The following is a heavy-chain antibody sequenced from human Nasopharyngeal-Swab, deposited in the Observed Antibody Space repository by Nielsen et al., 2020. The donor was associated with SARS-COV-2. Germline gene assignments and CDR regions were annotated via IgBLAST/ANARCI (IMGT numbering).Heavy chain of an antibody. CDR1: GFIFSSYG. D-gene: IGHD6-13*01. Sequence: GGSLRLSCAASGFIFSSYGMNRLRRAPGKGLEVVAVISYDGSNKYYADSLKGRFTISKDNSKNALYLQMNSLRAEDTAVYYCAKVPGSSWVDAFDIWGQGTKVTVSS. J-gene: IGHJ3*02. V-gene: IGHV3-30*18. CDR3: AKVPGSSWVDAFDI. CDR2: ISYDGSNK.